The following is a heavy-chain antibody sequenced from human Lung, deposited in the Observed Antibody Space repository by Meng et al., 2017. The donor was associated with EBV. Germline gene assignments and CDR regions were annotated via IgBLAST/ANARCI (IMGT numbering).Heavy chain of an antibody. CDR3: ARAVDTGYFDY. CDR1: GGSISSGGYS. Sequence: QPQLQESGSGLVKPSQTLSLTCAVSGGSISSGGYSWSWIRQPPGKGLEWIGYIYHSGSTYYNPSLKSRVTISVDRSKNQFSLKLSSVTAADTAVYYCARAVDTGYFDYWGQGTLVTVSS. D-gene: IGHD5-18*01. J-gene: IGHJ4*02. V-gene: IGHV4-30-2*01. CDR2: IYHSGST.